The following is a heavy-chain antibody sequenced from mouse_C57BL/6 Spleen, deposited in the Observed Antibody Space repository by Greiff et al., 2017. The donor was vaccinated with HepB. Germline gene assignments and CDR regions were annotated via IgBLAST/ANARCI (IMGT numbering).Heavy chain of an antibody. CDR3: ARSYDPYAMDY. CDR2: IYPSDSET. V-gene: IGHV1-61*01. J-gene: IGHJ4*01. D-gene: IGHD2-3*01. CDR1: GYTFTSYW. Sequence: QVQLQQPGAELVRPGSSVKLSCKASGYTFTSYWMDWVKQRPGQGLEWIGNIYPSDSETHYNQKFKDKATLTVDKSSSTAYMQLSSLTSEDSAVYYCARSYDPYAMDYWGQGTSVTVSS.